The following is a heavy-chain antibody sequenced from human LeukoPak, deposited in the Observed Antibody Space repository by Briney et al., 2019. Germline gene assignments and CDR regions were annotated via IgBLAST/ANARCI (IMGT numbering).Heavy chain of an antibody. CDR2: IRSKTYGGTT. CDR1: GFTFSTYG. J-gene: IGHJ4*02. CDR3: TRDRDVLRYFAYYFDY. D-gene: IGHD3-9*01. V-gene: IGHV3-49*04. Sequence: GGSLRLSCAASGFTFSTYGMHWVRQAPGKGLEWVGFIRSKTYGGTTEYAASVKGRFTISRDDSKSIAYLQMNSLKTEDTAVYYCTRDRDVLRYFAYYFDYWGQGTLVTVSS.